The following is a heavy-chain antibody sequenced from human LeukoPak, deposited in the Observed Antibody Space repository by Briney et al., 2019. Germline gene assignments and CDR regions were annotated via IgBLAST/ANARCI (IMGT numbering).Heavy chain of an antibody. J-gene: IGHJ4*02. D-gene: IGHD2-2*02. CDR2: ISYDGSNK. CDR3: AKDRSTLGYCSSTSCYTDDY. Sequence: GGSLRLSCAASGFTFSTYGIHWVRQAPGKGLEWVAVISYDGSNKYYADSVKGRFTISRDNSKNTVYLQMNSLRAEDTAVYYCAKDRSTLGYCSSTSCYTDDYWGQGTLVTVSS. V-gene: IGHV3-30*18. CDR1: GFTFSTYG.